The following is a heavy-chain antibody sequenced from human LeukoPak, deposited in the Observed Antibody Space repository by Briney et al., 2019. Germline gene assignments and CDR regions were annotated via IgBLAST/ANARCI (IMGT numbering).Heavy chain of an antibody. V-gene: IGHV3-11*06. D-gene: IGHD5-12*01. CDR3: ASRRSGYENY. J-gene: IGHJ4*02. CDR2: ISGSSSYT. Sequence: GGSLRLSCAASGFTFSDYYMSWIRQAPGKGLEWVSYISGSSSYTNYADSVKGRFTISRDNAENSLFLQMNSPRAENTAVYYCASRRSGYENYWGQGTLVTVSS. CDR1: GFTFSDYY.